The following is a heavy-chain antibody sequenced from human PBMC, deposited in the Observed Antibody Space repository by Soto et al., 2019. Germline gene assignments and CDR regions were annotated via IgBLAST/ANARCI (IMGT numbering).Heavy chain of an antibody. CDR1: GYTFTSYA. CDR3: ARDHHCGGGTCYLSFDP. Sequence: GASVKVSCKASGYTFTSYAINWVRQAPGQGLEWMGWINTNTGNPTYAQGFTGRFVFSLDTSVSTAYLQIYSLEAEDTAVYYCARDHHCGGGTCYLSFDPWGQGTLVTVSS. J-gene: IGHJ5*02. CDR2: INTNTGNP. D-gene: IGHD2-15*01. V-gene: IGHV7-4-1*01.